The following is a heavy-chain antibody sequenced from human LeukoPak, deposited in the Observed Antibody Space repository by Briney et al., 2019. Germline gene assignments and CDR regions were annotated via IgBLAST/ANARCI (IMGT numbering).Heavy chain of an antibody. Sequence: GGSLRLSCAASGFTFSNYAMSWVRQAPGKGLEWASAISGGGGSTYYADSVKGRFTISRDNSKNTLYLQMNSLRAEDTAVYYCAKEDGSGWYDYWGQVTLVTVSS. V-gene: IGHV3-23*01. CDR1: GFTFSNYA. D-gene: IGHD6-19*01. CDR2: ISGGGGST. J-gene: IGHJ4*02. CDR3: AKEDGSGWYDY.